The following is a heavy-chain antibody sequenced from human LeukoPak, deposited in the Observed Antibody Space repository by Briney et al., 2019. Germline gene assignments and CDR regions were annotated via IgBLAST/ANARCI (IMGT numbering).Heavy chain of an antibody. D-gene: IGHD1-26*01. J-gene: IGHJ4*02. CDR3: ARQEIVGATALFDH. V-gene: IGHV4-4*09. Sequence: SETLSLTCTVSGGSISSYYWSWIRQPPGKGLEWIGYIYTSGSTNYNPSLKSRVTISVDTSKNQFSLKLSSVTAADTAVYYCARQEIVGATALFDHWGQGTLVTVSS. CDR1: GGSISSYY. CDR2: IYTSGST.